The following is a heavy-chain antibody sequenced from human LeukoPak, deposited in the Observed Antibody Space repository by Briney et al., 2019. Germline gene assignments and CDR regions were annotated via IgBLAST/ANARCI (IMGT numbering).Heavy chain of an antibody. Sequence: SQTLSLTCTVSGGSISSGDYYWSWIRQPPGKGLEWIGYIYYSGSTYYNPSLKSRVTISVDTSKNQFSLKLSSVTAADTAVYYCARDPGVIYDSSGYYKDWGQGTLVTVSS. J-gene: IGHJ4*02. CDR2: IYYSGST. CDR1: GGSISSGDYY. D-gene: IGHD3-22*01. CDR3: ARDPGVIYDSSGYYKD. V-gene: IGHV4-30-4*01.